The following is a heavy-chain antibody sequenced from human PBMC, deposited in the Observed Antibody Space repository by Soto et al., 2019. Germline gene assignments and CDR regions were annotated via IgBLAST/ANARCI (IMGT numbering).Heavy chain of an antibody. D-gene: IGHD5-12*01. V-gene: IGHV1-58*01. CDR2: TVVGSGNT. J-gene: IGHJ4*02. CDR3: AATGHLVATNEDY. Sequence: ASVKVSCKASGFTFTSSAVQWVRQARGQRLEWIGWTVVGSGNTNYAQKFQERVTITRDMSTSTAYMELSSLRSEDTAVYYCAATGHLVATNEDYWGQGTLVTVS. CDR1: GFTFTSSA.